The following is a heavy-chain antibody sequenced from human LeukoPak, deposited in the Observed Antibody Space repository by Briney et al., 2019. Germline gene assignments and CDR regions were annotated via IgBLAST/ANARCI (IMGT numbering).Heavy chain of an antibody. CDR2: NNWNGGST. J-gene: IGHJ3*02. D-gene: IGHD5-18*01. CDR3: ARVRARYSYAQGAFDI. Sequence: RAGGSLRLSCAASGFTFDDYGMSWVRQAPGKGLEWVSGNNWNGGSTGYADSVKGRFTISRDNAKNSLYLQMNSLRAEDTALYHCARVRARYSYAQGAFDIWGQGTMVTVSS. CDR1: GFTFDDYG. V-gene: IGHV3-20*01.